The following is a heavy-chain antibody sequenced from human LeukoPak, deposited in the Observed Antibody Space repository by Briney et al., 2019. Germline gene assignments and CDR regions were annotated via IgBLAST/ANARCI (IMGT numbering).Heavy chain of an antibody. CDR3: ARAWGFWSGYFDY. D-gene: IGHD3-3*01. J-gene: IGHJ4*02. CDR2: IYYSGST. CDR1: GGSISSYY. V-gene: IGHV4-59*01. Sequence: SETLSLTCTVSGGSISSYYWSWIRQPPGKGLEWIGYIYYSGSTNYNPSLKSRVTISVDTSKNQFSLKLSSVTAADTAVYYCARAWGFWSGYFDYWGQGTLVTVSS.